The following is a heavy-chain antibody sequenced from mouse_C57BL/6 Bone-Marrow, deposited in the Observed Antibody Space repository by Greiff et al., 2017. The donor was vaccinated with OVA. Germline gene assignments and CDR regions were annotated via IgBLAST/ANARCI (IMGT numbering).Heavy chain of an antibody. Sequence: VQLQQSGTVLARPGASVKMSCKTSGYTFTSYWMYWVKQRPGQGLEWIGAIYPGNSDTSYNQKFKGKAKLTAVTSASTAYMELSSLTNEDSAVYYCTRGVTTVVPYGGYFDYWGQGTTLTVSS. V-gene: IGHV1-5*01. J-gene: IGHJ2*01. D-gene: IGHD1-1*01. CDR2: IYPGNSDT. CDR1: GYTFTSYW. CDR3: TRGVTTVVPYGGYFDY.